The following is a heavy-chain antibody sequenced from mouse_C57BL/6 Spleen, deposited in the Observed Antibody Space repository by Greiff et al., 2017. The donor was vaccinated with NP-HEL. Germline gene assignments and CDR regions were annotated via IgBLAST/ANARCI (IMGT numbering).Heavy chain of an antibody. CDR2: ILPGSGST. Sequence: QVQLQQSGAELMKPGASVKLSCKATGYTFTGYWIEWVKQRPGHGLEWIGEILPGSGSTNYNEKFKDKATFTADTSSNTAYMQLSSLTTEDSAIYYCARGPYGSSYGDYAMDYWGQGTSVTVSS. D-gene: IGHD1-1*01. J-gene: IGHJ4*01. CDR1: GYTFTGYW. V-gene: IGHV1-9*01. CDR3: ARGPYGSSYGDYAMDY.